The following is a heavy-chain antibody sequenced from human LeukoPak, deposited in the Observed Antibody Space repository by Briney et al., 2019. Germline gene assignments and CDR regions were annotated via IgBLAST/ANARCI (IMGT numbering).Heavy chain of an antibody. CDR3: ARETRGGTYRYNFLDY. CDR2: IDSSGTVR. CDR1: GFTFSNFD. D-gene: IGHD3-16*02. J-gene: IGHJ4*02. Sequence: GGSLRLSCAASGFTFSNFDMTWVRQAPGKGLEWLSYIDSSGTVRYNADSVNRRFTISRDNAKNSLHLQMGSLRAEDTAVYYCARETRGGTYRYNFLDYWGLGTLVTVSS. V-gene: IGHV3-48*03.